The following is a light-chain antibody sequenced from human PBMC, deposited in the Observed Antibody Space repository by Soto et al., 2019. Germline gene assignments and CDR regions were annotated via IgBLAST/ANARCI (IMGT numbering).Light chain of an antibody. Sequence: DIQMTQSPSTLSASVGDRVTITCRASQSISSWLAWYQQKPGKAPKLLIYKASSLESGVPSRFSGSGSGTEFTRTISSLQPDDFATYYCQQYNSYWAVGQGTKVDIK. CDR2: KAS. V-gene: IGKV1-5*03. J-gene: IGKJ1*01. CDR3: QQYNSYWA. CDR1: QSISSW.